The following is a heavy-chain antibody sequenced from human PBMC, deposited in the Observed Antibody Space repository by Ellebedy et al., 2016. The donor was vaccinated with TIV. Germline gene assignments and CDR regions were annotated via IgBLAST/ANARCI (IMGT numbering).Heavy chain of an antibody. D-gene: IGHD3-3*01. J-gene: IGHJ5*02. CDR1: GFSLNTSGMC. Sequence: SGPTLVXPTQTLTLTCTFSGFSLNTSGMCVSWIRQPPGKALEWLARIDWDDDKYYSASLKTRLTISKDTSKNQVVLTMTNMDPVDTATYYCARIEVLETIFGVFRRGFDPWGQGTLVTVSS. V-gene: IGHV2-70*11. CDR2: IDWDDDK. CDR3: ARIEVLETIFGVFRRGFDP.